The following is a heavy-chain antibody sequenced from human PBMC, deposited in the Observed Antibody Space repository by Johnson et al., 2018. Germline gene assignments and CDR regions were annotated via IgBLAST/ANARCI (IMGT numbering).Heavy chain of an antibody. CDR2: ISSSSSTI. V-gene: IGHV3-48*04. Sequence: VQLVESGGGVVQPGRSLRLSCAASGFTFSSYAMSWVRQAPGKGLEWVSYISSSSSTIYYADSVKGRFTISRDNAKNSLYLQMNSLRAEDTALYYCAKDIKFSNYYGMDVWGQGTTVTVSS. D-gene: IGHD1-14*01. J-gene: IGHJ6*02. CDR1: GFTFSSYA. CDR3: AKDIKFSNYYGMDV.